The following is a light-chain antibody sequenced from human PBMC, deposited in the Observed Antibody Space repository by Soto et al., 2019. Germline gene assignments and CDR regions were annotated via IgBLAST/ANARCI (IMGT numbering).Light chain of an antibody. CDR2: TAS. CDR1: QSVNTNY. Sequence: EIGLNKYPGTLSLTPGERATLSCRASQSVNTNYLAWYQQRPGQTPRLLIYTASSRATGVPDRFSGSGSGTDFTLTISRLEPEDFAVYYCHHYGTSPQTFGQGTMVDIK. J-gene: IGKJ1*01. V-gene: IGKV3-20*01. CDR3: HHYGTSPQT.